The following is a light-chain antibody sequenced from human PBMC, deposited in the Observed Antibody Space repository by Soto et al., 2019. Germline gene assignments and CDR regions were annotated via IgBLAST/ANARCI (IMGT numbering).Light chain of an antibody. CDR3: CSYAGSSVWV. J-gene: IGLJ3*02. Sequence: QLVLTQPASVSGSPGQSITISCTGTSSDVGSYNLVSWYQQLPGKAPKLVISEDYKRPSGVSNRFSGSKSGNTASLTISGLQAEDEADYHCCSYAGSSVWVFGGGTQLTVL. CDR1: SSDVGSYNL. V-gene: IGLV2-23*01. CDR2: EDY.